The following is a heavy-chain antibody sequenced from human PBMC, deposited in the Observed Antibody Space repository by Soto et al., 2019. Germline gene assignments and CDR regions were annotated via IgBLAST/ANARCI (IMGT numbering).Heavy chain of an antibody. CDR1: GFTFSSYG. Sequence: GGSLRLSCAASGFTFSSYGTHWVRQAPGKGLEWVAAIWCDGSNTHYADSVKGRFTISRDNSKNTLYLQMNSLRAEDTAVYYYAKAPRLDSYERGGFYSCFDPWGHGTLVTVSS. CDR3: AKAPRLDSYERGGFYSCFDP. V-gene: IGHV3-33*06. J-gene: IGHJ5*02. CDR2: IWCDGSNT. D-gene: IGHD3-22*01.